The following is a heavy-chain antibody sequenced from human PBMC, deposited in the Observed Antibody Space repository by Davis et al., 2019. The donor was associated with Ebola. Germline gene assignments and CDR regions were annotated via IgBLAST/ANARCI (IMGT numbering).Heavy chain of an antibody. CDR3: TRDLKQPRPAYYYGMDV. V-gene: IGHV3-49*04. CDR2: IRSKAYGGKT. J-gene: IGHJ6*02. Sequence: GGSLRLSCTTSGFTFGDYAMNWVRQAPGKGLEWVGFIRSKAYGGKTAYAASVKGRFTISRDDSKSIAYLQINSLKTEDTAVYYCTRDLKQPRPAYYYGMDVWGQGTMITVSS. D-gene: IGHD6-6*01. CDR1: GFTFGDYA.